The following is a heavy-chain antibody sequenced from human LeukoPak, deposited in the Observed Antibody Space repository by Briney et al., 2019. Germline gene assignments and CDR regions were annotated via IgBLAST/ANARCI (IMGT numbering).Heavy chain of an antibody. D-gene: IGHD1-26*01. CDR3: ARDLRELRAFDI. CDR1: GFTFSSYE. V-gene: IGHV3-48*03. J-gene: IGHJ3*02. Sequence: GGSLRLSCAASGFTFSSYEMNCVRQAPGKGLEWVSYISSSGSTIYYADSVKGRLTISRDNAKNSLYLQMNSLRAEDTAVYYCARDLRELRAFDIWGQGTMVTVSS. CDR2: ISSSGSTI.